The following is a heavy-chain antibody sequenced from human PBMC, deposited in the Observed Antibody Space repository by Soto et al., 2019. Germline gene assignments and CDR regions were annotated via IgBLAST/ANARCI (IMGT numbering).Heavy chain of an antibody. CDR1: GIEFSNYA. V-gene: IGHV3-23*01. J-gene: IGHJ4*02. Sequence: PGGSLRLSCVASGIEFSNYAMSWVRQAPGKGLEWVSISSASGRSRYHADSVKGRFTISRDDSKNTLYLHMTNLRAEDTAVYYCAKDGNWLDVYFDVWGQGTPVTVSS. CDR2: SSASGRSR. CDR3: AKDGNWLDVYFDV. D-gene: IGHD6-19*01.